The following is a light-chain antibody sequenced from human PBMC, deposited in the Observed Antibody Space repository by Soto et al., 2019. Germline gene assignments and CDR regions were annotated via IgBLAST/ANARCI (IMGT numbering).Light chain of an antibody. CDR1: QSVSSN. Sequence: EIVMTQSPATLSVSPGERATLSCRASQSVSSNLAWYQQKPGQAPRLLIYGASTRATGIPARFSGSGSGTEFTLTISSLQSEDVAVYYCQHYNNLPRTFGQGTKVEIK. V-gene: IGKV3-15*01. J-gene: IGKJ1*01. CDR3: QHYNNLPRT. CDR2: GAS.